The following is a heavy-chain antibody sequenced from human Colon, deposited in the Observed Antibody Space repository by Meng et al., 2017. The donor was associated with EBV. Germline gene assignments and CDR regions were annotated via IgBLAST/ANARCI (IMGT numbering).Heavy chain of an antibody. CDR1: GDTFTHHV. J-gene: IGHJ4*02. V-gene: IGHV1-18*01. CDR3: SRDPSNTSGRYAYFDY. Sequence: VQYVVEVTMPWAAVRVSCKALGDTFTHHVSSCIRQAPGQGLEWMGWISCYNLDTNYEQKFQGKVPMTTDTSTSTAYMDLRSLRSDDTAVYYCSRDPSNTSGRYAYFDYWGQGTLVTVSS. CDR2: ISCYNLDT. D-gene: IGHD6-19*01.